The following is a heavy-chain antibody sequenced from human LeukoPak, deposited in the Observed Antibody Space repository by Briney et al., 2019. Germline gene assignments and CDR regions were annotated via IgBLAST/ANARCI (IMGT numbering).Heavy chain of an antibody. D-gene: IGHD3-22*01. CDR3: ARDRNYYDSSGYRPYYYYYYMDV. CDR1: GGTFSSYA. J-gene: IGHJ6*03. Sequence: ASVTVSCKASGGTFSSYAISWVRQAPGQGLEWMGGIIPIFGTANYAQKFKGSVTITTDESTSTAYMELSSLRSEDTAVYYCARDRNYYDSSGYRPYYYYYYMDVWGKGTTVTVSS. V-gene: IGHV1-69*05. CDR2: IIPIFGTA.